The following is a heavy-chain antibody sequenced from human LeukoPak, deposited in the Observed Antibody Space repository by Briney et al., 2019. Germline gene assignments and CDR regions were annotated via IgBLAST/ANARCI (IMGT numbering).Heavy chain of an antibody. J-gene: IGHJ4*02. V-gene: IGHV3-23*01. Sequence: GESLKISCAASGFTFSSYAMSWVRQAPGKGLEWVSAISGSGGSTYYADSVKGRFTISRDNSKNTLYLQMNSLRAEDTAVYYCAKVMGSGSYYVFDYWGQGTLVTVSS. D-gene: IGHD3-10*01. CDR3: AKVMGSGSYYVFDY. CDR1: GFTFSSYA. CDR2: ISGSGGST.